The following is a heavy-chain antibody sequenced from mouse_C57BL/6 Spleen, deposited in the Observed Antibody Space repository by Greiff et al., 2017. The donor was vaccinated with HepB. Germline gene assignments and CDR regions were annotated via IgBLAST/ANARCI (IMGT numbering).Heavy chain of an antibody. Sequence: VQLQQSGAELVMPGASVKLSCKASGYTFTSYWMHWVKQRPGQGLEWIGEIDPSDSYTNYNQKFKGKSKLTVDKSSITAYMQLSSLTSEDSAVYYCATIYYGNHWFAYWGQGTLVTVSA. V-gene: IGHV1-69*01. CDR1: GYTFTSYW. CDR2: IDPSDSYT. CDR3: ATIYYGNHWFAY. J-gene: IGHJ3*01. D-gene: IGHD2-1*01.